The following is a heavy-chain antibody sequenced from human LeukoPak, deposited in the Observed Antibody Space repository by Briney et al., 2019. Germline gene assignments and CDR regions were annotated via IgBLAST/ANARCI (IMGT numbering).Heavy chain of an antibody. CDR1: GYTLTELS. CDR3: ATAPEYSYGQSSFDY. V-gene: IGHV1-24*01. CDR2: FDPEDGET. D-gene: IGHD5-18*01. J-gene: IGHJ4*02. Sequence: ASVKVPCKVSGYTLTELSMHWVRQAPGKGLEWMGGFDPEDGETIYAQKFQGRVTMTEDTSTDTAYMELSSLRSEDTAVYYCATAPEYSYGQSSFDYWGQGTLVTVSS.